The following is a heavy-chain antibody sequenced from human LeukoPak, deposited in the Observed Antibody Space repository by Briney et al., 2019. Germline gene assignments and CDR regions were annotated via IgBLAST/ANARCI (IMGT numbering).Heavy chain of an antibody. V-gene: IGHV4-34*01. D-gene: IGHD3-10*01. J-gene: IGHJ5*02. CDR3: ARLSGSGSHNWFDP. CDR2: INHSGSA. CDR1: GGSFSGDF. Sequence: SETLSLTCAVNGGSFSGDFWSWIRQSPGKGLEWIGEINHSGSANYNPSLKSRVAISVDTSKNQFSLKLTSVTAADTAVYYCARLSGSGSHNWFDPWGQGTLVTVSS.